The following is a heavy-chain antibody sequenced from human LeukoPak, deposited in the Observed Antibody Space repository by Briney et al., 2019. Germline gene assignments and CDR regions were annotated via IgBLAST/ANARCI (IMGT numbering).Heavy chain of an antibody. CDR2: IYSGDSDT. CDR3: ARQGYYTSGGFDY. Sequence: GESLKISCKGSGYSFTYYWIGWVRQMPGKGLEWMGIIYSGDSDTRYSPSFQGQVTISADKSISTAYLQWSSLKASDTAIYYCARQGYYTSGGFDYWGQGTLVTVSS. V-gene: IGHV5-51*01. CDR1: GYSFTYYW. D-gene: IGHD2-15*01. J-gene: IGHJ4*02.